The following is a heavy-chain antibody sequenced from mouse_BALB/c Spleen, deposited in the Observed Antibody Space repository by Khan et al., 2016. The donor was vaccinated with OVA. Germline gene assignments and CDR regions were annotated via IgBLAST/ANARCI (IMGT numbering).Heavy chain of an antibody. J-gene: IGHJ4*01. CDR1: GFSLTNYG. CDR2: IWSDGST. D-gene: IGHD2-10*01. CDR3: ARQPYYHYNIMDY. Sequence: QMQLEESGPGLVAPSQSLSITCTISGFSLTNYGVHWVRQPPGKGLEWLVVIWSDGSTTYNSALKSRLTISKDNSESQVFLTMNSLQTDDTAMYFCARQPYYHYNIMDYWGQGTSVTVSS. V-gene: IGHV2-6-1*01.